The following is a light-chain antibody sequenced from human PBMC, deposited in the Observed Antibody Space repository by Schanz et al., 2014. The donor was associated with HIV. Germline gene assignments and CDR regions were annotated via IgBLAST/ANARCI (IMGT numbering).Light chain of an antibody. CDR3: QQYGSSRT. Sequence: EIVLTQSPGTLSLSPGERATLSCRASQSITSNYLAWYRQTPGQAPRLLIYGASTRATGVPDRFSGSGSGTDFTLTISRLEPEDFAVYYCQQYGSSRTFGQGTKVEI. J-gene: IGKJ1*01. V-gene: IGKV3-20*01. CDR2: GAS. CDR1: QSITSNY.